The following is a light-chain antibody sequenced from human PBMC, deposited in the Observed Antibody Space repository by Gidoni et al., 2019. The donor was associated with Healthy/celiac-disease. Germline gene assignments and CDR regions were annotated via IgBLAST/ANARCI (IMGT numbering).Light chain of an antibody. V-gene: IGKV1-8*01. Sequence: AIRMTQSPSSFSASTGDRVTITCRASQGISSYLAWYQQKPGKAPKLLIYAASTLQSGVPSRFSGSGSGTDFTLTISCLQSEDFATYYCQQYYSYPPTCGQXTKVEIK. CDR2: AAS. J-gene: IGKJ1*01. CDR1: QGISSY. CDR3: QQYYSYPPT.